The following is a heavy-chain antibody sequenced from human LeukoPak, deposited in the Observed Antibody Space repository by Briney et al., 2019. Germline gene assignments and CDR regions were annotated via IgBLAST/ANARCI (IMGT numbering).Heavy chain of an antibody. CDR1: GGSISSYY. CDR2: IYTSGSN. V-gene: IGHV4-4*07. Sequence: SETLSLTCTVSGGSISSYYWSWIRQPAGKGLEWIGRIYTSGSNNYNPSLKSRVTMSVDTSKNQFSLMLSSVTAADTAVYYCARGQNMVRGVIIDYWGQGTLVTVSS. D-gene: IGHD3-10*01. CDR3: ARGQNMVRGVIIDY. J-gene: IGHJ4*02.